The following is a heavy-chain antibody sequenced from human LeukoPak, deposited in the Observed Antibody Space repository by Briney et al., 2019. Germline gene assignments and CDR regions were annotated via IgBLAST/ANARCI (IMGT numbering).Heavy chain of an antibody. J-gene: IGHJ6*03. CDR1: GYTFTGYY. CDR3: ARGRVDYGSGSYYYYYYYMDV. D-gene: IGHD3-10*01. Sequence: ASVKVSCKASGYTFTGYYMHWVRQAPGQGLEWMGWINPNSGGTNYAQKFQGRVTMTRDTSISTAYMELSRLRSDDTAVYYCARGRVDYGSGSYYYYYYYMDVWGKGTTVTVSS. CDR2: INPNSGGT. V-gene: IGHV1-2*02.